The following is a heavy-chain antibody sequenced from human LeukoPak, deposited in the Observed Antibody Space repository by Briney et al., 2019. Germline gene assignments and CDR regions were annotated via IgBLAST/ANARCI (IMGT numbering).Heavy chain of an antibody. J-gene: IGHJ4*02. CDR3: ARDPAGLLPDY. CDR2: ISSSGSTI. V-gene: IGHV3-48*03. Sequence: GGSLRLSCAASGFSFSSYEMNWVRQAPGKGLEWVSYISSSGSTIYYADSVKGRFTISRDNAKNSLYLQMNSLRAEDTAVYYCARDPAGLLPDYWGQGTLVTVSS. D-gene: IGHD3-22*01. CDR1: GFSFSSYE.